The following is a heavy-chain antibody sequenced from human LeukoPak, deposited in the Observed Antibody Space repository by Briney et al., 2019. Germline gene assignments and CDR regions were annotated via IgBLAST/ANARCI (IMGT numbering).Heavy chain of an antibody. V-gene: IGHV3-30*02. CDR3: AKSRMLFGGVIVYFDY. Sequence: GGSLRLSCAASGFTFSHHGMHWVRQAPGKGLEWVAFIRYDGSNKYYADSVKGRFTISRDNSKNTLYLQMNSLRAEDTAVYYCAKSRMLFGGVIVYFDYWGQGTLVTVSS. CDR2: IRYDGSNK. CDR1: GFTFSHHG. D-gene: IGHD3-16*02. J-gene: IGHJ4*02.